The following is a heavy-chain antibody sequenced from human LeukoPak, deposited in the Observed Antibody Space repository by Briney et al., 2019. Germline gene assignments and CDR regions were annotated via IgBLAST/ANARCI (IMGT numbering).Heavy chain of an antibody. J-gene: IGHJ2*01. CDR1: GGSISSGDYY. Sequence: SQTLSLTCTVSGGSISSGDYYWSWIRQPPGKGLEWIGYIYYGGSTYYNPSLKSRVTISVDTSKNQFSLKLSSVTAADTAVYYCARAPWDYYDSSGYHYYSWYFDLWGRGTLVTVSS. V-gene: IGHV4-30-4*01. CDR3: ARAPWDYYDSSGYHYYSWYFDL. D-gene: IGHD3-22*01. CDR2: IYYGGST.